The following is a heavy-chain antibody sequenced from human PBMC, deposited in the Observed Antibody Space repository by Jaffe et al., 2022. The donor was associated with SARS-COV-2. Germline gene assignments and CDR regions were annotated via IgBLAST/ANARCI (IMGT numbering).Heavy chain of an antibody. V-gene: IGHV1-18*01. CDR1: GYTFSSNG. D-gene: IGHD2-2*01. CDR2: ISAYSGYT. J-gene: IGHJ4*01. CDR3: ARFQPYCSSTICPETLDY. Sequence: QVQLVQSGAEVKKPGASVKVSCKASGYTFSSNGISWVRQAPGQGLEWMGWISAYSGYTNYAQKFQGRVTMTTDTSTSTAYMELRSLRSDDTAVYYCARFQPYCSSTICPETLDYWGHGILVTVSS.